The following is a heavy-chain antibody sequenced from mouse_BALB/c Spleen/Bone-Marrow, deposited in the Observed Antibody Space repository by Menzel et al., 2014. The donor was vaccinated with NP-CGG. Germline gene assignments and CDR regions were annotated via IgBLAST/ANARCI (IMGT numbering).Heavy chain of an antibody. D-gene: IGHD1-2*01. CDR3: ARLGYYGSFAY. Sequence: EVKLMESGGGLVQPGGSLKLSCAASGFDFSRYWMSWVRQAPGKGLEWIGEINPDSNTINYTPSLKDKFIISRDNAKNMLYLQMSKVRSEDTALYYCARLGYYGSFAYWGQGTLVTVSA. CDR2: INPDSNTI. J-gene: IGHJ3*01. V-gene: IGHV4-1*02. CDR1: GFDFSRYW.